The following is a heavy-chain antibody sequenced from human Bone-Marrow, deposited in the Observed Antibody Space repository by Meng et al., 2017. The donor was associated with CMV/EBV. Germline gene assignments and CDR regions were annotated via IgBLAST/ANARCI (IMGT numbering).Heavy chain of an antibody. V-gene: IGHV3-20*04. Sequence: GGSLRLSCAASGFTFDDYGMSWVRQAPGKGLEWVSGINWNGGSTGYADSVKGRFTISRDNPKNTLYLQMNSLRAEDTAVYYCAKDYLASGSSSHFFGYWGQGTLVTVSS. CDR2: INWNGGST. CDR1: GFTFDDYG. CDR3: AKDYLASGSSSHFFGY. J-gene: IGHJ4*02. D-gene: IGHD3-10*01.